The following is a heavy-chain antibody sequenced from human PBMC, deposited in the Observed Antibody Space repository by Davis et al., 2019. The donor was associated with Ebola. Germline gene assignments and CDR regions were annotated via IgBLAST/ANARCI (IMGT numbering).Heavy chain of an antibody. D-gene: IGHD2-2*01. J-gene: IGHJ6*02. V-gene: IGHV3-21*01. Sequence: GESLKISCAASGFTFSSYSMNWVRQAPGKGLEWVSSISSSSSYIYYANSVKGRFTISRDNSKNTLYLQMGSLRAEDMAVYYCARYCSSTSCYRLDYGMDVWGQGTTVTVSS. CDR1: GFTFSSYS. CDR2: ISSSSSYI. CDR3: ARYCSSTSCYRLDYGMDV.